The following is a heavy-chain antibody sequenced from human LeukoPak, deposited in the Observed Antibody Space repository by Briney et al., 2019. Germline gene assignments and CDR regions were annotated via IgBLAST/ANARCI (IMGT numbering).Heavy chain of an antibody. V-gene: IGHV3-74*01. CDR3: ARLTSASYPYYYYGMDV. D-gene: IGHD1-26*01. CDR2: INSDASST. CDR1: GFTFSSYC. J-gene: IGHJ6*02. Sequence: GGSLRLSCAASGFTFSSYCMHWFRQPPPKKLLWVSRINSDASSTSYADSVKGRSTISRDNAKNTLYLQMNSLRAEDTAVYYCARLTSASYPYYYYGMDVWGQGTTVTVSS.